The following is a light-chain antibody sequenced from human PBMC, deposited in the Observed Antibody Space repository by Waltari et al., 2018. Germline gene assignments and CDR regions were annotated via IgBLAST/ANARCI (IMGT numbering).Light chain of an antibody. V-gene: IGKV1-39*01. Sequence: ASVGDRVTITCRASQSISSYLNWYQQKPGKAPKLLIYAASSLQSGVPSRFSGSGSGTDFTLTISSLQPEDFATYYCQQSYSTPLTFGGGTKVEIK. CDR2: AAS. J-gene: IGKJ4*01. CDR3: QQSYSTPLT. CDR1: QSISSY.